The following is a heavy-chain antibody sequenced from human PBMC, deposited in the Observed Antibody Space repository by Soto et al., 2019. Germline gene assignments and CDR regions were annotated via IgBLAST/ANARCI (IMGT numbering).Heavy chain of an antibody. V-gene: IGHV3-48*02. Sequence: GGSLRLSCAASGFTFSSYSMNWVRQAPGKGLEWVSYISSSSSTIYYAGSVKGRFTISRDNAKNSLYLQMNSLRDEDTAVYYCARDTRYFDSNWFDPWGQGTLVTVSS. D-gene: IGHD3-9*01. CDR1: GFTFSSYS. J-gene: IGHJ5*02. CDR2: ISSSSSTI. CDR3: ARDTRYFDSNWFDP.